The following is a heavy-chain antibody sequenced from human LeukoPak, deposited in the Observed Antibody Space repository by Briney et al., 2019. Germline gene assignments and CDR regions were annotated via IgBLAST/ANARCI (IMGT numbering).Heavy chain of an antibody. D-gene: IGHD3-10*01. V-gene: IGHV3-23*01. CDR2: ISGSGGST. CDR1: GFTFSSYA. J-gene: IGHJ3*02. CDR3: AKESLFGELLYGPDAFDI. Sequence: PGGSLRLSCAASGFTFSSYAMSWVRQAPGKGLEWVSAISGSGGSTYYADSVKGRFTISRDNSKNTLYLQMNSLRAEDTAVYYCAKESLFGELLYGPDAFDIWGQGTMVTVSS.